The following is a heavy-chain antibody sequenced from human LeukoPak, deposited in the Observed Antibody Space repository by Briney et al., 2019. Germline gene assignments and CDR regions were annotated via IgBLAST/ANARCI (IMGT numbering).Heavy chain of an antibody. Sequence: GGSLRLSCAASGFTFSNAWMSWVRQAPGKGLEWVGRIKTKTDGGTTDYAAPVKGRFTISRDDSKNTLYLQMNSLKTEDTAMYYCTTDRSVVPAAIRAFDIWGQGTMVTVSS. D-gene: IGHD2-2*01. V-gene: IGHV3-15*01. CDR3: TTDRSVVPAAIRAFDI. CDR1: GFTFSNAW. J-gene: IGHJ3*02. CDR2: IKTKTDGGTT.